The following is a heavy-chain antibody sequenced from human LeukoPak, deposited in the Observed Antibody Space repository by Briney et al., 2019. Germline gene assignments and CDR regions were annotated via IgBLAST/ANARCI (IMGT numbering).Heavy chain of an antibody. CDR1: GGSISSYY. D-gene: IGHD6-6*01. Sequence: PSETLSLTCTVSGGSISSYYWSWIRQPPGKGLEWIGYIYYSGSTNYNPSHKSRVTISVDTSKNQFSLKLSSVTAADTALYYCAGGREYSRSKTYYYYMDVWGKGTTVTVSS. CDR3: AGGREYSRSKTYYYYMDV. V-gene: IGHV4-59*01. CDR2: IYYSGST. J-gene: IGHJ6*03.